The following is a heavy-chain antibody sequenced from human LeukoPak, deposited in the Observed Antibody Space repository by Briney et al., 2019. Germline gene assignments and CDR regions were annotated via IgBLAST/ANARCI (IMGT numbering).Heavy chain of an antibody. CDR2: IYSRGNT. CDR3: ARARYSDGFGWFDY. J-gene: IGHJ4*02. CDR1: SGSITNYY. V-gene: IGHV4-59*01. D-gene: IGHD5-18*01. Sequence: SETLSLTCTVSSGSITNYYWNWFRQPPGKTLEWIGWIYSRGNTNYNPSLRSRVTVSVDTSRNQFSLRLTSVTAADTAVYYCARARYSDGFGWFDYWGQGALVTISS.